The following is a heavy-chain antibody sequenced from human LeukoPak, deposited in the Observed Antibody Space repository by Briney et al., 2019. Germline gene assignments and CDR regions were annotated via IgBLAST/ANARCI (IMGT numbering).Heavy chain of an antibody. CDR2: ISISSTYI. CDR3: ARDPARIPIRDWRAYWYFDL. D-gene: IGHD2-21*01. V-gene: IGHV3-21*01. CDR1: GFTFSDYT. J-gene: IGHJ2*01. Sequence: GGSLRLSCVASGFTFSDYTMNWVRQAPGKGLEWVSSISISSTYIYYAASVRGRFTISRDNAKNSLYLQMNSLRDEDTAVYYCARDPARIPIRDWRAYWYFDLWGRGTLVTVSS.